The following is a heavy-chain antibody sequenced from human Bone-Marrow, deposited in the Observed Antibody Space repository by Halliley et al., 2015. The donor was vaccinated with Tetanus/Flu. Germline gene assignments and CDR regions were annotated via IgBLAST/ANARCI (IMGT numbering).Heavy chain of an antibody. D-gene: IGHD2-8*01. J-gene: IGHJ4*02. Sequence: CAASGFSFSAYEMNWVRQTPGKGLEWISHISTGGSGTYYADSVKGRFTISRDNAKNSLFLQMNSLRAEDTAVYYCARDFLGFCTEDVCNDYDYWGQGTLVTVSS. CDR3: ARDFLGFCTEDVCNDYDY. CDR1: GFSFSAYE. V-gene: IGHV3-48*03. CDR2: ISTGGSGT.